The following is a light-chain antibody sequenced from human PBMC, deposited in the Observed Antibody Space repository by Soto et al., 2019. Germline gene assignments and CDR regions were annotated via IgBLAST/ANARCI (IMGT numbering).Light chain of an antibody. Sequence: QSVLTQPPSASGTPGQRVTISCSGSSSNIGINYVYWYQHLPGTAPKLLIYRDNQRPSGVPDRFSGSKSGTSASLAISALRSDDEADYYCAAWDDSLSDVFGSGTKLTVL. CDR2: RDN. CDR1: SSNIGINY. J-gene: IGLJ1*01. V-gene: IGLV1-47*01. CDR3: AAWDDSLSDV.